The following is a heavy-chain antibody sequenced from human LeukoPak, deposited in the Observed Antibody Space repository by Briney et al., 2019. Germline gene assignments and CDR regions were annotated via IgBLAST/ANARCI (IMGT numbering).Heavy chain of an antibody. V-gene: IGHV1-18*01. D-gene: IGHD3-22*01. CDR3: ARSTMIVVAPRYFDL. CDR1: GYTFTSYG. J-gene: IGHJ2*01. CDR2: ISAYNGNT. Sequence: ASVKVSCKASGYTFTSYGISWVRQAPGQGLEWMGWISAYNGNTNYAQKLQGRVTMTTDTSTSTAYTELRSLRSDDTAVYYCARSTMIVVAPRYFDLWGRGTLVTVSS.